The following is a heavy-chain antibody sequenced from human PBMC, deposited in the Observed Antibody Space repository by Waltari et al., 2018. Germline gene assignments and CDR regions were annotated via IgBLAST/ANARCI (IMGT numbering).Heavy chain of an antibody. CDR1: GFNFSTYG. Sequence: QVQLVESGGGVVQPGRSLRLSCAAAGFNFSTYGMHWVRQAPGKGLEWVAVISYDGSNKYYADSLKGRFTISRDNSKNTLYLQMNSLRAEDTAVYYCAKGGWSYPWGQGTLVTVSS. CDR2: ISYDGSNK. V-gene: IGHV3-30*18. CDR3: AKGGWSYP. J-gene: IGHJ5*02. D-gene: IGHD6-19*01.